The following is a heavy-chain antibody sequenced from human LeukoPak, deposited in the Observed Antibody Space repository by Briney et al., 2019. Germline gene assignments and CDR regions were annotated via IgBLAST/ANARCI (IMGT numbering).Heavy chain of an antibody. J-gene: IGHJ4*02. CDR1: GFTFSNYA. Sequence: PGGSLRLSCAASGFTFSNYAIHWVRQAPGKGLEWVAVISYDGNNKYYAASVKGRFTISRDNSKNTLYLQMNSPRAEDAAVYYCARPQGGRQLWLHFDYWGQGTLVTVSS. CDR2: ISYDGNNK. V-gene: IGHV3-30-3*01. CDR3: ARPQGGRQLWLHFDY. D-gene: IGHD5-18*01.